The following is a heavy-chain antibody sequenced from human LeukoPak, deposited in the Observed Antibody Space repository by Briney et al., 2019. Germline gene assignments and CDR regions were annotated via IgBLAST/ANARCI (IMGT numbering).Heavy chain of an antibody. J-gene: IGHJ5*02. Sequence: SETLSLTCTVSGGSISSSSYYWGWIRQPPGKGLEWIGSIYYSGSTYYNPSLKSRVTISVDTSKNQFSLKLSSVTAADTAVYYCARWRGMAIVRWFDPWGQGTLVTVSS. V-gene: IGHV4-39*01. CDR3: ARWRGMAIVRWFDP. CDR1: GGSISSSSYY. D-gene: IGHD5-24*01. CDR2: IYYSGST.